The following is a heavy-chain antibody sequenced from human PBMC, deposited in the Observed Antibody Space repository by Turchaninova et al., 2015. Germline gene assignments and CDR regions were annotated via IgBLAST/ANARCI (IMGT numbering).Heavy chain of an antibody. CDR1: EEHLTGYY. Sequence: QVTLVQSGAEAKKRGASGKDTGKASEEHLTGYYMHWVRQAPGQGLEWMGWINPNSGGTNYAQKFQGWVTMTRDTSISTAYMELSRLRSDDTAVYYCAREQGAGERSFDYWGQGTLVTVSS. CDR3: AREQGAGERSFDY. CDR2: INPNSGGT. D-gene: IGHD1-1*01. J-gene: IGHJ4*02. V-gene: IGHV1-2*04.